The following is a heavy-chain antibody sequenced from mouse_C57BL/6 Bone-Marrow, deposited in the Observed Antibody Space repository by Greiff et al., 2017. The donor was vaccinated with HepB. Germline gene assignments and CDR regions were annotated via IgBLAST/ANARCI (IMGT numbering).Heavy chain of an antibody. J-gene: IGHJ2*01. CDR3: ARIHYYGSSFPYYFDY. D-gene: IGHD1-1*01. Sequence: QVTLKVSGPGILQPSQTLSLTCSFSGFSLSTFGMGVGWIRQPSGKGLEWLAHIWWDDDKYYTPALKSRLTISKDTSKNQVFLKIAYVDTADTATYYCARIHYYGSSFPYYFDYWGQGTTLTVSS. V-gene: IGHV8-8*01. CDR2: IWWDDDK. CDR1: GFSLSTFGMG.